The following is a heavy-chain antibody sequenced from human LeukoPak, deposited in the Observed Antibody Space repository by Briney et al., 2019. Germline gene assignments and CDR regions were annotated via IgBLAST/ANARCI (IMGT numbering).Heavy chain of an antibody. CDR1: GFTFSSYG. CDR2: IWYDGSNK. CDR3: AKDVAGQAAVYYYDSSGYYYFDY. Sequence: PGGSLRLSCAASGFTFSSYGMHWVRQAPGKGLEWVAVIWYDGSNKYYADSVKGRFTISRDNSKNTLYLQMNSLRAEDTAVYYCAKDVAGQAAVYYYDSSGYYYFDYWGQGTLVTVSS. J-gene: IGHJ4*02. V-gene: IGHV3-33*06. D-gene: IGHD3-22*01.